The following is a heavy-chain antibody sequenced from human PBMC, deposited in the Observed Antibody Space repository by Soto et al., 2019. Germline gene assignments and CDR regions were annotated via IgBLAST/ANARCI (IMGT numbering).Heavy chain of an antibody. Sequence: GGSAELSCAASGFTSSSYEMNWVRQARGKGLEWVSYITRSGSTIYHADSVRGRFTTSRDNAKNSLYLQLNSLRAEDTAVYYCAIYRARYREGTDVWGQGPTVTGS. J-gene: IGHJ6*02. CDR1: GFTSSSYE. CDR3: AIYRARYREGTDV. D-gene: IGHD1-26*01. CDR2: ITRSGSTI. V-gene: IGHV3-48*03.